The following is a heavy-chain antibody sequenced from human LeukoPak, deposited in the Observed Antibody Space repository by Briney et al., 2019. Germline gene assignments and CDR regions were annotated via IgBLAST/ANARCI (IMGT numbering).Heavy chain of an antibody. D-gene: IGHD1-20*01. V-gene: IGHV3-48*01. J-gene: IGHJ3*02. CDR3: AREGPYNWNDVGAFDI. CDR2: ISSSSSTI. CDR1: GFTFSSYE. Sequence: QAGGSLRLSCAASGFTFSSYEMNWVRQAPGKGLEWVSYISSSSSTIYYADSVKGRFTISRDNAKNSLYLQMNSLRAEDTAVYYCAREGPYNWNDVGAFDIWGQGTMVTVSS.